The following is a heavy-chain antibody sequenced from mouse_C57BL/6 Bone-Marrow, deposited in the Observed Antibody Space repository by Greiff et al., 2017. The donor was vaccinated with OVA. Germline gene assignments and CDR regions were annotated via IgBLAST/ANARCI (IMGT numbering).Heavy chain of an antibody. D-gene: IGHD2-3*01. J-gene: IGHJ3*01. CDR1: GFTFSNYW. V-gene: IGHV6-3*01. Sequence: EVKLMESGGGLVQPGGSMKLSCVASGFTFSNYWMNWVRQSPEKGLEWVAQIRLKSDNYATHYAESVKGRFTISRDDSKSSVYLQMNNLRAEDTGIYYCTGDGYYSWFAYWGQGTLVTVSA. CDR3: TGDGYYSWFAY. CDR2: IRLKSDNYAT.